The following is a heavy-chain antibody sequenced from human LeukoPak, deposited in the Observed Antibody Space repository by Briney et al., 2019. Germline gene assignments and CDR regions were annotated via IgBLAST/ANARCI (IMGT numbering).Heavy chain of an antibody. Sequence: GSLRLSCAASGFTFSNYWMSWVRQAPGKGLEWIGEINHSGSTNYNPSLKSRVTISVDTSKNQFSLKLSSVTAADTAVYYCARGPLRYFDWLTMQDWFDPWGQGTLVTVSS. CDR3: ARGPLRYFDWLTMQDWFDP. J-gene: IGHJ5*02. D-gene: IGHD3-9*01. CDR2: INHSGST. CDR1: GFTFSNYW. V-gene: IGHV4-34*01.